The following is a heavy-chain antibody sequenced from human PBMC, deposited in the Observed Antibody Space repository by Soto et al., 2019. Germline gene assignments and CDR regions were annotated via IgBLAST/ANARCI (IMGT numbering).Heavy chain of an antibody. V-gene: IGHV4-39*01. CDR1: GGSIIISSYY. D-gene: IGHD3-16*02. J-gene: IGHJ4*02. Sequence: SETLSLTCTVSGGSIIISSYYWGWIRQPPGKGLEWIGSIYYSGSTYYNPSLKSRVTISVDTSKNQFSLKLSSVTAADTAVYYCARHDYVWGSYRQSDFDYWGQGTLVTVSS. CDR2: IYYSGST. CDR3: ARHDYVWGSYRQSDFDY.